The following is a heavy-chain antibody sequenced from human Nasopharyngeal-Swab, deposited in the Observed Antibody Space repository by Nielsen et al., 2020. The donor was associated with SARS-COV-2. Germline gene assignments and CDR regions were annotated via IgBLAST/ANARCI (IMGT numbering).Heavy chain of an antibody. V-gene: IGHV1-8*01. CDR1: GYTFTSYD. Sequence: ASVKVSCKASGYTFTSYDINWVRQATGQGLEWMGWMNPNSGNTGYAQKFQGRVTMTRNTSISAAYMELSSLRSEDTAVCYCARAGKIQLWFNSLYYFDYWGQGTLVTVSS. J-gene: IGHJ4*02. D-gene: IGHD5-18*01. CDR2: MNPNSGNT. CDR3: ARAGKIQLWFNSLYYFDY.